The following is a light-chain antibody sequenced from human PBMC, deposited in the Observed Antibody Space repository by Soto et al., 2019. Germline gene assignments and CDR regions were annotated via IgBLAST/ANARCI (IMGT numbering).Light chain of an antibody. CDR2: DTS. V-gene: IGKV3-11*01. J-gene: IGKJ4*01. CDR1: QSVINY. Sequence: EIVLTQSPATLSLSPGEKATLSCRASQSVINYLAWYQQKPGQAPRLLIYDTSNRATGIPARFSGSGSGTDFTLIISSLEPEDFAVYYCQQRANWPLTLGGGTKVDIK. CDR3: QQRANWPLT.